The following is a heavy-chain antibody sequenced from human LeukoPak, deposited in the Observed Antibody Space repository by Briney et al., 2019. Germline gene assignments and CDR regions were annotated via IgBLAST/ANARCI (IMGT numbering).Heavy chain of an antibody. V-gene: IGHV4-4*09. D-gene: IGHD2-2*01. J-gene: IGHJ5*02. CDR3: ARRGSGLGAAAIEYWFDP. Sequence: SETLSLTCTVSGGSISSYYWSWIRQPPGKGLEWIGYIYTSGSTNYNPSLKSRVTISVDTSKNQFSLKLSSVTAADTAVYYCARRGSGLGAAAIEYWFDPWGQGTLVTVSS. CDR2: IYTSGST. CDR1: GGSISSYY.